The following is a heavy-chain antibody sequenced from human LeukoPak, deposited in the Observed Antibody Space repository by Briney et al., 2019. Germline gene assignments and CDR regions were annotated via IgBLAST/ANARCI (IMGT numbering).Heavy chain of an antibody. J-gene: IGHJ4*02. D-gene: IGHD3-10*01. CDR3: AANSADYNTLGSSYKV. CDR2: ISDSGTA. V-gene: IGHV4-34*01. CDR1: IESFSGYH. Sequence: PSETLSLTCAVYIESFSGYHWNWIRKTPGKGLEWIGEISDSGTANINPSLRRRVSLSIDTSKNQFSLDMRSMTAADTAVYYCAANSADYNTLGSSYKVWGQGTLVTVSS.